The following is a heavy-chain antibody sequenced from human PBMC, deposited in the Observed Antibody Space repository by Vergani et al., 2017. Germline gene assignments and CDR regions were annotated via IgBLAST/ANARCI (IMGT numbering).Heavy chain of an antibody. J-gene: IGHJ6*03. D-gene: IGHD3-10*01. CDR2: IYPGDSDT. Sequence: EVQLVQSGAEVKKPGESLKISCKGSGYSFTSYWIGWVRQMPGKGLEWMGIIYPGDSDTRYSPSFQGQVTISADKSISTAYLQWSSLKASDTAMYYCARSYTMVRGAPHGYYYYMDVWGKGTTVTVSS. CDR1: GYSFTSYW. V-gene: IGHV5-51*03. CDR3: ARSYTMVRGAPHGYYYYMDV.